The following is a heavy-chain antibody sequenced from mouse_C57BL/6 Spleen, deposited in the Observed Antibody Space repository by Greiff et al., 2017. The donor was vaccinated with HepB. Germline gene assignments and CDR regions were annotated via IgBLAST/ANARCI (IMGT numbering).Heavy chain of an antibody. J-gene: IGHJ3*01. Sequence: EVQLQQSGPELVKPGASVKISCKASGYSFTGYYMNWVKQSPEKSLEWIGEINPSTGGTTYNQKFKAKATLTVDKSSSTAYMQLKSLTSEDSAVYYCAIARGYGNPFAYWGQGTLVTVSA. CDR3: AIARGYGNPFAY. V-gene: IGHV1-42*01. CDR1: GYSFTGYY. CDR2: INPSTGGT. D-gene: IGHD2-1*01.